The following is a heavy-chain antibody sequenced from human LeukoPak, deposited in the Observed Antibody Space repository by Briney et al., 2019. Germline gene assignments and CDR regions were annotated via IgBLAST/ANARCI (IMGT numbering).Heavy chain of an antibody. J-gene: IGHJ4*02. CDR2: ISGSGGRT. CDR3: EKDGYRSSWLSFDC. Sequence: GSLRLSCAASGFTFSSYAMSWVRQAPGQGLEWISAISGSGGRTYYADSVQGRFTISKDNSKNTLYLHMNSLRAEDKAVYYWEKDGYRSSWLSFDCWGQGTLVTVSS. V-gene: IGHV3-23*01. CDR1: GFTFSSYA. D-gene: IGHD6-13*01.